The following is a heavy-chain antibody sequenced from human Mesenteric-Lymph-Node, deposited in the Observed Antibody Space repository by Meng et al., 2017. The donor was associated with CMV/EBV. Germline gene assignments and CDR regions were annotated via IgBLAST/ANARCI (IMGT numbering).Heavy chain of an antibody. J-gene: IGHJ6*02. V-gene: IGHV1-2*06. CDR1: GYTFSGYY. CDR2: INPNSGGT. Sequence: ASVKVSCKASGYTFSGYYMHWVRQAPGQGPEWMGRINPNSGGTKYAQKFQGRVAMTRDTSISTVYMELSRVRSDDTAVYYCARDPLHYDPSFVEYYYYAMDVWGQGTTVTVSS. D-gene: IGHD3-3*01. CDR3: ARDPLHYDPSFVEYYYYAMDV.